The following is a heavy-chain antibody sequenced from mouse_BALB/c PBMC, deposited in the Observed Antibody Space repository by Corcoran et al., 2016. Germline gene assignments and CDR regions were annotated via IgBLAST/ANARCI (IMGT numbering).Heavy chain of an antibody. J-gene: IGHJ1*01. V-gene: IGHV1-18*01. Sequence: EVQLQQSGPELVKPGASMKISCKASGYSFTGYIMNWVKQRHGKNLEWIGDINPGNGGTCYNQKFKGKATLTVDKSSSTAYMQLLSLTSEDSAVYFCARASYFDFWGAGTTLTVSS. CDR2: INPGNGGT. CDR1: GYSFTGYI. CDR3: ARASYFDF.